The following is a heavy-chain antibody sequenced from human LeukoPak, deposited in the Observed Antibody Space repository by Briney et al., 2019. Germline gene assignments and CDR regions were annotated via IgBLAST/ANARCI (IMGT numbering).Heavy chain of an antibody. CDR1: GYTFTSYG. CDR2: ISAYNGNT. D-gene: IGHD1-26*01. Sequence: ASVKVSCKASGYTFTSYGISWVRQAPGQGLEWMGWISAYNGNTNYAQKLQGRVTMTTDTSTSTAYMELRSLRSDDTAVYYCARSDQWGLQDDAFDIWGQGTMVTVSS. CDR3: ARSDQWGLQDDAFDI. V-gene: IGHV1-18*01. J-gene: IGHJ3*02.